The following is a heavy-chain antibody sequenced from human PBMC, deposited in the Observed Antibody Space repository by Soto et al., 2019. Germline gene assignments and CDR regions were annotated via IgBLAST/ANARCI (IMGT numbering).Heavy chain of an antibody. D-gene: IGHD5-12*01. V-gene: IGHV3-23*01. CDR2: ISGSGGST. CDR3: AKESVATIGSTNWFDP. J-gene: IGHJ5*02. CDR1: GFTFSSYA. Sequence: GGSLRLSCAASGFTFSSYAMSWVRQAPGKGLEWVSAISGSGGSTYYADSVKGRFTISRDNSKNTLYLQMNSLRAEDTAVYYCAKESVATIGSTNWFDPWGQGTLVTVSS.